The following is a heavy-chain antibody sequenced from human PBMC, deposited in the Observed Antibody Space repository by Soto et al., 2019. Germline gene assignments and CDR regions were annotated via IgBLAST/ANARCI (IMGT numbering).Heavy chain of an antibody. Sequence: QVQLVQSGAEVKKPGASVKVSCKASGYTFTSYDINWVRQATGQGLEWMGWMNPNSGNTGYAQKFQGRVTMTRNTSISTAYMELSSLRAEDTAVYYCAASSTAPWRGYFDYWGQGTLVTVSS. J-gene: IGHJ4*02. CDR1: GYTFTSYD. CDR3: AASSTAPWRGYFDY. D-gene: IGHD4-17*01. CDR2: MNPNSGNT. V-gene: IGHV1-8*01.